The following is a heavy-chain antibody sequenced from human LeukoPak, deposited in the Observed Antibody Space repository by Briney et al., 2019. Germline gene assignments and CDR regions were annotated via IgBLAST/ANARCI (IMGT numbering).Heavy chain of an antibody. Sequence: GGSLRLSCAASGFAFSNYAMSWVRQAPGKGLEWVSSLSGGGDSRYYADSVMGRFTISRDNSKNTLYLQMTSLRAEDTAVYYCAKAVRSMVTGGGYFDSWGQGTLVTVSS. CDR3: AKAVRSMVTGGGYFDS. J-gene: IGHJ4*02. CDR2: LSGGGDSR. V-gene: IGHV3-23*01. D-gene: IGHD3-10*01. CDR1: GFAFSNYA.